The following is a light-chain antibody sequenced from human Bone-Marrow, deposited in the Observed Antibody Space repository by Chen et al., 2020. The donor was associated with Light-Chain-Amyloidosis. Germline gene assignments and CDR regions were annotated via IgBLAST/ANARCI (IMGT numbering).Light chain of an antibody. CDR2: RDT. V-gene: IGLV3-25*03. J-gene: IGLJ2*01. CDR1: DLPTKY. CDR3: QSADSSGTYEVI. Sequence: SYELTQPPSVSVSPGQTARITCSGDDLPTKYAYWHLQKPGQAPVLVIHRDTERPSGISERFSGSSSGTTATLTISGVQAEDEADYHCQSADSSGTYEVIFGGGTKLTVL.